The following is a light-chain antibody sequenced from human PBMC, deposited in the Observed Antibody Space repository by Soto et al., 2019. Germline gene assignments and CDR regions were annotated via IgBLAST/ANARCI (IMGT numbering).Light chain of an antibody. Sequence: EIVMTQSPATLSVSPGERATLSCRASQSVSSKLAWFQQKPGQAPRLLIYGASTRATGIPARFSGSGSGTEFTLTINRLQPEDFAVYYCQQRSNWYTFGQGTKLEIK. J-gene: IGKJ2*01. CDR1: QSVSSK. CDR2: GAS. CDR3: QQRSNWYT. V-gene: IGKV3-15*01.